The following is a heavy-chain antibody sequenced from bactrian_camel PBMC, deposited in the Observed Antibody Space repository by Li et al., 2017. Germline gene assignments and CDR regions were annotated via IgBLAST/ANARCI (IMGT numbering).Heavy chain of an antibody. CDR2: IDSDGLT. Sequence: VQLVESGGGSVQAGGSLRLSCAASGITARTYCMGWFRQAPGKDYEGIGGIDSDGLTSYADSVRGRFTISQDNAKNTLYLQMNSLKPEDTDMYYCAARDGRTWYRLTPGTYNYWGQGTQVTVS. V-gene: IGHV3S42*01. CDR3: AARDGRTWYRLTPGTYNY. J-gene: IGHJ4*01. CDR1: GITARTYC. D-gene: IGHD6*01.